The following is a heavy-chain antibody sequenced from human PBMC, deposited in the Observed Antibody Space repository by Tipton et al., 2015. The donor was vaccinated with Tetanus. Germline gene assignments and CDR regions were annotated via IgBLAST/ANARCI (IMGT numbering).Heavy chain of an antibody. V-gene: IGHV3-21*01. CDR2: ISSTTSYI. Sequence: SLRLSCIASGFPSTLSFSRYAMTWVRQAPGKGLEWVSSISSTTSYIYYADSVKGRFTISRDNAKNSLYLRMDSLRAEDTALYYCASGSALDYWGQGALVTVSS. D-gene: IGHD6-25*01. CDR3: ASGSALDY. J-gene: IGHJ4*02. CDR1: GFPSTLSFSRYA.